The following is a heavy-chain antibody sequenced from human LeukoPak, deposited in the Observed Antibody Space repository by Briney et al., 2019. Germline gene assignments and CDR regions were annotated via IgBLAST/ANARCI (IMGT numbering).Heavy chain of an antibody. Sequence: GGSLRLSCAASGFTFSNAWMSWVRQAPGKGLEWVGRIKSKTDGGTTDYAAPVKGRFTISRDDSKNTLYLQMNSLKTEDTAVYYCAGGSGGWSYFDYWGQGTLVTVSS. J-gene: IGHJ4*02. CDR3: AGGSGGWSYFDY. CDR1: GFTFSNAW. V-gene: IGHV3-15*01. CDR2: IKSKTDGGTT. D-gene: IGHD6-19*01.